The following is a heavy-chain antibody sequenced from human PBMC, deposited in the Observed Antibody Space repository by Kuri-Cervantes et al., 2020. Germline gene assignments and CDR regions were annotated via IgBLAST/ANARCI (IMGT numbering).Heavy chain of an antibody. Sequence: ASVKVSCKASGYTFTSYDINWVRQAAGQGLEWMGWMNPNSGNTAYAQKFQGRVSMTRNTSISTGYMELRSLRSEDTAVYYCARQAIAVGYGMDVWGQGTTVTVSS. CDR2: MNPNSGNT. D-gene: IGHD6-19*01. J-gene: IGHJ6*02. CDR1: GYTFTSYD. V-gene: IGHV1-8*01. CDR3: ARQAIAVGYGMDV.